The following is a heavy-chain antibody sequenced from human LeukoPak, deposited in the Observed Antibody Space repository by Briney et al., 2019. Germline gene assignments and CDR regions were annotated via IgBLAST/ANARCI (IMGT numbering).Heavy chain of an antibody. CDR3: ARADYYGSPGHFGMDV. CDR2: IGGSGVTK. Sequence: GGSLRLSCAAPGFTFSNYEMNWVRQAPGKGPEWISYIGGSGVTKRYADSVKGRFSISRDNAKNSLDLQMNSLRVEDTGVYYCARADYYGSPGHFGMDVWGRGTTVTVSS. V-gene: IGHV3-48*03. CDR1: GFTFSNYE. J-gene: IGHJ6*02. D-gene: IGHD3-10*01.